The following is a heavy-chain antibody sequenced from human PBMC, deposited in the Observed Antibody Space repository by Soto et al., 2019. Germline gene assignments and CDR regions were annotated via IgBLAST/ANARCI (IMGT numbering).Heavy chain of an antibody. D-gene: IGHD3-9*01. CDR2: IIPIFGTA. J-gene: IGHJ3*02. CDR1: GGTFSSYA. V-gene: IGHV1-69*06. CDR3: ASRLYDILTGYSQVPLFDI. Sequence: SVKVSCKASGGTFSSYAISWVRQAPGQGLEWMGGIIPIFGTANYAQKFQGRVTITADKSTSTAYMELSSLRSEDTAVYYCASRLYDILTGYSQVPLFDIWGQGTMVPSPQ.